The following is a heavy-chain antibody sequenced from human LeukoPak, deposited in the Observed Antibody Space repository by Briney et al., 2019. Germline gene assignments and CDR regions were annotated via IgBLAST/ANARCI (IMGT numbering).Heavy chain of an antibody. Sequence: GGSLRLSCAASGFTFSSYSMNWVRQAPGKGLEWVSSISSSSSYIYYADSVKGRFTISRDNAKNSLYLQMNSLRAEDTALYYCARDGSSSWYGGWFDPWGQGTLVTVSS. CDR3: ARDGSSSWYGGWFDP. V-gene: IGHV3-21*04. CDR1: GFTFSSYS. CDR2: ISSSSSYI. D-gene: IGHD6-13*01. J-gene: IGHJ5*02.